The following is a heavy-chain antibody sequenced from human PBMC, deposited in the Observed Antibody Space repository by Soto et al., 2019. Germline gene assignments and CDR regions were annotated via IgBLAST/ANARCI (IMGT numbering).Heavy chain of an antibody. CDR3: ARGYSSGRTWFFDY. CDR2: IIPIFGTA. J-gene: IGHJ4*02. CDR1: GGTFSSYA. D-gene: IGHD6-19*01. V-gene: IGHV1-69*01. Sequence: QVQLVQSGAEVKKPGSSVKVSCKASGGTFSSYAISWVRQAPGQGLEWMGGIIPIFGTANYAQKFQGRVTITADESTSTAYMELSSLRSEDTAVYYCARGYSSGRTWFFDYWGQGTLVTVSS.